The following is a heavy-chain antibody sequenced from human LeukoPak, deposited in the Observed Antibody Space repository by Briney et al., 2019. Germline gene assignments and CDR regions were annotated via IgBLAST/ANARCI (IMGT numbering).Heavy chain of an antibody. V-gene: IGHV1-2*02. CDR1: GYTFTGYH. J-gene: IGHJ4*02. Sequence: ASVKVSCKASGYTFTGYHMHWVRQAPGQGLEWMGWINPNSGGTNYAQKFQGRVTMTRGTSISTAYMELSSLRSEDTAVYYCARVGYSYGTTYHYWGQGTLVTVSS. CDR3: ARVGYSYGTTYHY. CDR2: INPNSGGT. D-gene: IGHD5-18*01.